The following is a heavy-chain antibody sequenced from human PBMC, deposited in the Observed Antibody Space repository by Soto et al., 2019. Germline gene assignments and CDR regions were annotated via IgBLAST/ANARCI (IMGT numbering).Heavy chain of an antibody. D-gene: IGHD3-9*01. CDR1: GFTFSSYS. Sequence: GGSLRLSCAASGFTFSSYSMNWVRQAPGKGLEWVSSISSSSSYIYYADSVKGRFTISRDNAKNTLYLQMNSLRAEDTAVYYCARDPRYFDWLYNWFDPWGQGTLVTVSS. V-gene: IGHV3-21*01. J-gene: IGHJ5*02. CDR3: ARDPRYFDWLYNWFDP. CDR2: ISSSSSYI.